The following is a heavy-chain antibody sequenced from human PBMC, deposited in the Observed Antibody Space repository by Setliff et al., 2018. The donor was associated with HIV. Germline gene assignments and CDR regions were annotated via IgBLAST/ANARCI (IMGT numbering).Heavy chain of an antibody. CDR3: ATRPRIAARPFDY. CDR1: GVSVGSGDYY. CDR2: IFHSGDT. V-gene: IGHV4-31*03. J-gene: IGHJ4*02. D-gene: IGHD6-6*01. Sequence: SETLSLTCSVSGVSVGSGDYYWHWIRQHPEKALEWIGYIFHSGDTYYDPSLKSRISMSVDTSKNQSSLELTSLTAADTAVYYCATRPRIAARPFDYWGQGMLVTVSS.